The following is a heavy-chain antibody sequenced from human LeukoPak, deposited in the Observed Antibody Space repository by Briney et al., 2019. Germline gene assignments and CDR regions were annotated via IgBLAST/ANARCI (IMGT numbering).Heavy chain of an antibody. J-gene: IGHJ5*02. V-gene: IGHV3-30*03. D-gene: IGHD2-2*01. CDR3: AGVRSASYRGWFDP. Sequence: PGGSLRLSCAASGFTFSSYGMHWVRQAPGKGLEWVAVISYDGSNKYYADSVKGRFTISRDNSKNTLYLQMNSLRAEDTAVYYCAGVRSASYRGWFDPWGQGTLVTVSS. CDR1: GFTFSSYG. CDR2: ISYDGSNK.